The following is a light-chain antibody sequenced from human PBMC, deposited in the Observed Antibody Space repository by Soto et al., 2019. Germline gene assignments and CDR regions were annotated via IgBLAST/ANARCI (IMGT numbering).Light chain of an antibody. V-gene: IGKV3-20*01. CDR1: QSLTNCY. J-gene: IGKJ2*01. CDR3: QQYGRSLYT. Sequence: DIEMTQSPCTLSLSVGDRVTITCRASQSLTNCYLAWYQQKPGQPPRLLIYGASIRATGIPDRFSGSGSGTDFTLTISRLEPEDFAAYYCQQYGRSLYTFGQGTKLEIK. CDR2: GAS.